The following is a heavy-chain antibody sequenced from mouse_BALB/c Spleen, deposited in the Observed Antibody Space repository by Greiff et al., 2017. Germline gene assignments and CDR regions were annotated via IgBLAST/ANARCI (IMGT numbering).Heavy chain of an antibody. CDR2: IDPSDSYT. V-gene: IGHV1S127*01. Sequence: QVQLQQPGAELVKPGASVKMSCKASGYTFTSYWMHWVKQRPGQGLEWIGVIDPSDSYTSYNQKFKGKATLTVDTSSSTAYMQLSSLTSEDSAVYYCTKLGRRNYFDYWGQGTTLTVSS. D-gene: IGHD4-1*01. CDR3: TKLGRRNYFDY. CDR1: GYTFTSYW. J-gene: IGHJ2*01.